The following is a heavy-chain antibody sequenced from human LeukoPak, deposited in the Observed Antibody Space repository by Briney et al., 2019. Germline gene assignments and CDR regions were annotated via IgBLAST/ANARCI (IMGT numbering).Heavy chain of an antibody. CDR1: GVTFKNFA. V-gene: IGHV3-64D*06. Sequence: GGSLRLSCSASGVTFKNFAMHWVRQIPGRGLEYVSAITTTGDGTYYAESVKGRFIISRDNSKNTLYLQMSSLKAEDTAVYYCVKRGYASGWPFFDYWGQGTLVTVSS. CDR2: ITTTGDGT. CDR3: VKRGYASGWPFFDY. D-gene: IGHD6-19*01. J-gene: IGHJ4*02.